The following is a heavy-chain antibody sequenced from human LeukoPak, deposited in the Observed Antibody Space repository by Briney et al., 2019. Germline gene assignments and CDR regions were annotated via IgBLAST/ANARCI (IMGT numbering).Heavy chain of an antibody. CDR2: IYSGGST. CDR1: GFTVSSNY. D-gene: IGHD4-23*01. CDR3: AKDLRLSVGTSPFDY. V-gene: IGHV3-53*01. Sequence: GGSLRLSCAASGFTVSSNYMSWVRQAPGKGLEWVSVIYSGGSTYYADSVKGRFTISRDNSKNTLYLQMNSLRADDTALYYCAKDLRLSVGTSPFDYWGQGTLVTASS. J-gene: IGHJ4*02.